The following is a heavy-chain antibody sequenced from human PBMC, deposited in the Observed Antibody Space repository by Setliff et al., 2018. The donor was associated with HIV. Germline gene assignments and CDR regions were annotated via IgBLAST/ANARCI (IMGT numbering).Heavy chain of an antibody. D-gene: IGHD3-10*01. CDR3: AVPGTSGTYYRVFDY. V-gene: IGHV4-4*09. J-gene: IGHJ4*02. Sequence: SETLSLTCTVSGDSISSYYWSWIRQPPGKELEWIGYIYSTGDSNYNPSLKSRVTISVDSSKNRVSLKLSSVTAADTAVYYCAVPGTSGTYYRVFDYWGQGVLVTVSS. CDR1: GDSISSYY. CDR2: IYSTGDS.